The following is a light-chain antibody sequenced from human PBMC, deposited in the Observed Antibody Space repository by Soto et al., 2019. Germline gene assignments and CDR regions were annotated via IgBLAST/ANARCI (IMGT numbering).Light chain of an antibody. CDR2: EVS. CDR1: SSDVGSYNY. CDR3: SSYTSLSTRV. Sequence: QSALTQPASVSGSPGQSITISCTGTSSDVGSYNYVSWYQQHPGKAPKLMMYEVSNRPSGVSNRFSGSKSGNTASLTISGLQAEDEANYYCSSYTSLSTRVFGGGTKLTVL. V-gene: IGLV2-14*01. J-gene: IGLJ3*02.